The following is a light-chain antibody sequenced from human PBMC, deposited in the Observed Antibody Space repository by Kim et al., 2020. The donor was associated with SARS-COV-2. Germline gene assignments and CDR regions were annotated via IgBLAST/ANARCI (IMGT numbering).Light chain of an antibody. Sequence: QSALTQPASVSGSPGQSITISCTGTSSDVGGYNYVSWYQQHPGKAPKLMIYDVSNRPSGVSNRFSGSKSGNTASLTISGLQAEDEADYYCSSYTSSSRVFGGVTQLTVL. CDR3: SSYTSSSRV. CDR2: DVS. V-gene: IGLV2-14*03. J-gene: IGLJ3*02. CDR1: SSDVGGYNY.